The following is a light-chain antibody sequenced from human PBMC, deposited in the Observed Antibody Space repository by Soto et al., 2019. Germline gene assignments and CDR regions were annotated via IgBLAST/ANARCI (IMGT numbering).Light chain of an antibody. CDR2: GAS. Sequence: PGERATLSCRPSQSVTNNYLARYHQRPGQAPRLLIYGASSRATGIPDRFSGSGSGTDFALTISRLEPEDFAVFYCHFYGTAPGTFGQGTKVDIK. CDR3: HFYGTAPGT. CDR1: QSVTNNY. V-gene: IGKV3-20*01. J-gene: IGKJ1*01.